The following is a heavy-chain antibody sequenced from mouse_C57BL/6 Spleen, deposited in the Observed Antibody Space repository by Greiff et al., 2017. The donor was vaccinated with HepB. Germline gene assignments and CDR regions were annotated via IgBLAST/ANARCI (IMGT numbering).Heavy chain of an antibody. D-gene: IGHD2-3*01. V-gene: IGHV1-26*01. J-gene: IGHJ2*01. Sequence: EVQLQQSGPELVKPGASVKISCKASGYTFTDYYMNWVKQSHGKSLEWIGDINPNNGGTSYNQKFKGKATLTVDKSSSTAYMELRSLTSEDSAVYYCARERKGYYKFDYWGQGTTLTVSS. CDR2: INPNNGGT. CDR3: ARERKGYYKFDY. CDR1: GYTFTDYY.